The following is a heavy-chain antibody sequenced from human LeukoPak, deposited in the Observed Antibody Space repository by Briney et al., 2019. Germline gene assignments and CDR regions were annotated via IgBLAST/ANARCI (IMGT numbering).Heavy chain of an antibody. V-gene: IGHV3-7*01. CDR2: IKQDGSEK. D-gene: IGHD3-3*01. CDR3: ARKDGYYDFWSGYYRAEYFQH. Sequence: PGGSLRLSCAASGFSFSSYAMSWVRQAPGKGLEWVANIKQDGSEKYYVDSVKGRFTISRDNAKNSLHLQMNSLRAEDTAVYYCARKDGYYDFWSGYYRAEYFQHWGQGTLVTVSS. J-gene: IGHJ1*01. CDR1: GFSFSSYA.